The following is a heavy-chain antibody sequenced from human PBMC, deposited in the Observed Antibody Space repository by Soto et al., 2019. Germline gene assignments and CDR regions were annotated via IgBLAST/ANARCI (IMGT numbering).Heavy chain of an antibody. Sequence: ASVKVSCKASGYTFTSYGISWVRQAPGQGLEWMGWISAYNGNTNYAQKLQGRVTMTTDTSTSAAYMELRSLRSDDTAVYYCARAWKYDDSNDYWGQGTLVTVSS. CDR1: GYTFTSYG. J-gene: IGHJ4*02. D-gene: IGHD3-3*01. CDR2: ISAYNGNT. V-gene: IGHV1-18*01. CDR3: ARAWKYDDSNDY.